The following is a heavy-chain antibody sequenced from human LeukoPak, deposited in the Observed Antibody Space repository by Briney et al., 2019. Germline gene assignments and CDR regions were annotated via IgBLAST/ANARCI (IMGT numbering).Heavy chain of an antibody. CDR1: ASTFSSYW. CDR3: SRLFCSSAYSRLDV. V-gene: IGHV5-51*01. D-gene: IGHD3-22*01. J-gene: IGHJ6*02. Sequence: GESLKISCRGSASTFSSYWIAWVRQLPGKGLEWMGIIYPDDSDTRYSPSFQGQVTISADKSVTTAYLQWNNLKASDSAIYYCSRLFCSSAYSRLDVWGQGTTVTVSS. CDR2: IYPDDSDT.